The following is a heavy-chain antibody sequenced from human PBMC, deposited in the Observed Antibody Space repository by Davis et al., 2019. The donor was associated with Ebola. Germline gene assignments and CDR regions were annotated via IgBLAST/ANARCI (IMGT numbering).Heavy chain of an antibody. CDR2: IRSKANSYAT. D-gene: IGHD6-6*01. CDR3: ETSSSSGGDY. Sequence: GESLKISCAASGFTFSSSAMHWVRQASGKGLEWVGRIRSKANSYATAYAASVKGRFTISRDDSKNTAYLQMNSLKTEDTAVYYCETSSSSGGDYWGQGTLVTVSS. CDR1: GFTFSSSA. J-gene: IGHJ4*02. V-gene: IGHV3-73*01.